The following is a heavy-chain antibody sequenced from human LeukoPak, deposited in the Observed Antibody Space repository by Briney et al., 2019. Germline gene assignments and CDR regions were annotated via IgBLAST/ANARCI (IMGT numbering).Heavy chain of an antibody. CDR2: INPNSGGT. J-gene: IGHJ6*03. CDR3: ARGVGYGDRLSYYMDV. Sequence: ASVKVSCKASGYTFTGYYMHWVRQAPGQGLEWMGWINPNSGGTNYAQKFQGRVTMTRDTSISTAYMELSRLRSDDTAVYYCARGVGYGDRLSYYMDVWGKGTTVTVSS. CDR1: GYTFTGYY. D-gene: IGHD4-17*01. V-gene: IGHV1-2*02.